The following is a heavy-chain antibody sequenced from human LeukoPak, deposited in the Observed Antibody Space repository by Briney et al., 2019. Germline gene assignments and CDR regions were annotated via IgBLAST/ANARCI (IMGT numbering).Heavy chain of an antibody. Sequence: QTGGSLRLSCAASGFTVSSNYMNWVRQAPGKGLKWVSVIYSGGSTYYADSVKGRFSISRDNSKNTLYLQMNSLRAEDTAVYYCAKGVYYYDSSGYYDYWGQGTLVTVSS. CDR1: GFTVSSNY. CDR2: IYSGGST. CDR3: AKGVYYYDSSGYYDY. D-gene: IGHD3-22*01. V-gene: IGHV3-53*01. J-gene: IGHJ4*02.